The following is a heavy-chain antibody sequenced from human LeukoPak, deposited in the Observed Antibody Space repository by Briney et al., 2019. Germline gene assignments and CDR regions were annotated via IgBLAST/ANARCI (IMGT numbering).Heavy chain of an antibody. CDR1: GFTFSSYG. CDR3: AKDISRQVTTVTFNY. CDR2: ISGSGGST. V-gene: IGHV3-23*01. D-gene: IGHD4-17*01. J-gene: IGHJ4*02. Sequence: GGSLRLSCAASGFTFSSYGMSWVRQAPGKGLEWVSAISGSGGSTYYADSVKGRFTISRDNSKNTLYLQMNSLRAEDTAVYYCAKDISRQVTTVTFNYWGQGTLVTVSS.